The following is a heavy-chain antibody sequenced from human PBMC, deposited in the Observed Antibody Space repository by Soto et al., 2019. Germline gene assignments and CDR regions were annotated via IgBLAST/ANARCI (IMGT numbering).Heavy chain of an antibody. CDR1: GYTFTGYY. D-gene: IGHD3-10*01. J-gene: IGHJ4*02. Sequence: ASVKVSCKASGYTFTGYYMHWVRQAPGQGLEWMGWINPNSGGTNYAQKFQGRVTMTRDTSISTAYMELSRLRSDDTAVYYCARDLGGSGSHHYWGQGTLVTSPQ. CDR3: ARDLGGSGSHHY. V-gene: IGHV1-2*02. CDR2: INPNSGGT.